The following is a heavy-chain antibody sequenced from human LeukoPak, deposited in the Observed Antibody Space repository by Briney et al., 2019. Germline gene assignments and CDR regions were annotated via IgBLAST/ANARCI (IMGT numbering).Heavy chain of an antibody. J-gene: IGHJ3*02. CDR1: GGSISSGGYS. CDR2: IYHSGST. V-gene: IGHV4-30-2*01. Sequence: SETLSLTCAVSGGSISSGGYSWSWIRQPPGKGLEWFGYIYHSGSTYYNPSLKSRVTVSVDRSKNQFSLKLSSVTTAHTAVYYCARGLDRDVLWCGELSNENDAFDIWGQGTMVTVSS. CDR3: ARGLDRDVLWCGELSNENDAFDI. D-gene: IGHD3-10*01.